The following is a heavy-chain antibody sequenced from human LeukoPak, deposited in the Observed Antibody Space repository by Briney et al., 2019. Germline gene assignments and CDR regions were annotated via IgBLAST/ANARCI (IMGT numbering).Heavy chain of an antibody. D-gene: IGHD6-19*01. CDR2: IIPIFGTA. V-gene: IGHV1-69*06. J-gene: IGHJ4*02. CDR1: GGTFSSYA. CDR3: ARGFYSSGYFDY. Sequence: ASVKVSCKASGGTFSSYAISWVRQAPGQGLEWMGGIIPIFGTANYAQKFRGRVTLTADKSTRTAYMELSSLRSEDTAVYYCARGFYSSGYFDYWGQGTLVTVSS.